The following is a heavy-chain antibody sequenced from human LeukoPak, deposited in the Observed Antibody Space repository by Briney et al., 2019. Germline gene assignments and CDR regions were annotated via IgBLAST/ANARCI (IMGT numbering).Heavy chain of an antibody. CDR3: ARDWPTKIYDYVWGSYRSLWAFDI. CDR2: IRYDGSNK. J-gene: IGHJ3*02. D-gene: IGHD3-16*02. CDR1: GFTFSLYG. V-gene: IGHV3-30*02. Sequence: GGSLRLSCEASGFTFSLYGMHWVRQAPGKGLEWVTFIRYDGSNKYYADSVRGRFTISRDNSKNTLYLQMNSLRADDTAVYYCARDWPTKIYDYVWGSYRSLWAFDIWGQGTMVTVSS.